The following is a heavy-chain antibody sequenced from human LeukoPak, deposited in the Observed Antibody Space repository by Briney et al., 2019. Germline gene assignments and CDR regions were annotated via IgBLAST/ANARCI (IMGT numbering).Heavy chain of an antibody. CDR1: GGSISSYY. CDR3: AREAGSTFDI. J-gene: IGHJ3*02. Sequence: SETLSLTCTVSGGSISSYYWSWIRRPPGKGLEWIGYIYYSGSTNYNPSLKSRVTISVDTSKNQFSLKLSSVTAADTAVYYCAREAGSTFDIWGQGTMVTVSS. V-gene: IGHV4-59*01. CDR2: IYYSGST.